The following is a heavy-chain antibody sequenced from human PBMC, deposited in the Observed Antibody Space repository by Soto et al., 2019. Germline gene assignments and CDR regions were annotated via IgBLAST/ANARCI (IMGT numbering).Heavy chain of an antibody. D-gene: IGHD3-22*01. J-gene: IGHJ4*02. V-gene: IGHV3-30*18. CDR1: GFTFSNYA. CDR2: KPFDGNNK. Sequence: QVQLVESGGGVVQPGGSLRLSCAASGFTFSNYAIHWVRQAPGKGLEWVAVKPFDGNNKYYTDSVRGRFTISRDNSKNTLYLQMYSLRPEDTAVYFCVKEKGDYDEHRGYYGLWCQGTLVTVSS. CDR3: VKEKGDYDEHRGYYGL.